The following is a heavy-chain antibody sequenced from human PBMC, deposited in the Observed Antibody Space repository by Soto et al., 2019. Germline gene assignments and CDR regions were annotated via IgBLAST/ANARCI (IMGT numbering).Heavy chain of an antibody. CDR2: FDAEDGET. Sequence: ASVKVSCKVSGYTLTELSMHWVRQAPGKGLEWMGGFDAEDGETNYAQKFQGRVTMTTDTSTSTAYMELRSLRSDDTAVYYCAREVYSSGYYYDYWGQGTLVTVSS. D-gene: IGHD3-22*01. CDR3: AREVYSSGYYYDY. J-gene: IGHJ4*02. V-gene: IGHV1-24*01. CDR1: GYTLTELS.